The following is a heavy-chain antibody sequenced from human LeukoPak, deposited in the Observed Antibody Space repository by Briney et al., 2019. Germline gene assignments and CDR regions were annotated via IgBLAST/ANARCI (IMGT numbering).Heavy chain of an antibody. J-gene: IGHJ4*02. D-gene: IGHD3-22*01. V-gene: IGHV1-18*01. CDR3: ARGLRVTMIVVVITRTQYYFDY. Sequence: ASVKVSCKTSGYTFNSYGISWVRQAPGQGLEWMGWITVNNGNTNYAQKFQGRVTMSTDTSTSTAYMELRSLRSDDTAVYYCARGLRVTMIVVVITRTQYYFDYWGQGTLVTVSS. CDR2: ITVNNGNT. CDR1: GYTFNSYG.